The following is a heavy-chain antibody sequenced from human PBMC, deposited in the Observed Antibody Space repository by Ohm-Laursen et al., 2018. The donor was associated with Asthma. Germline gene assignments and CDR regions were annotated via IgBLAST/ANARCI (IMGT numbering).Heavy chain of an antibody. CDR1: GGSISSSSYY. V-gene: IGHV4-39*01. Sequence: TLSLTCTVSGGSISSSSYYWGWIRQPPGKGLEWIGSIYYSGSTYYNPSLKSRVTISVDTSKNQFSLKLSSVTAADTAVYYCARTRYCSGGSCYTGGWFDPWGQGTLVTVSS. J-gene: IGHJ5*02. CDR2: IYYSGST. D-gene: IGHD2-15*01. CDR3: ARTRYCSGGSCYTGGWFDP.